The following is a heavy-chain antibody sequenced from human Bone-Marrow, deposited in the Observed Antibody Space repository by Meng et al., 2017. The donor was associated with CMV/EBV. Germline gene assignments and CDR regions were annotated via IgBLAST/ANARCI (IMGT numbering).Heavy chain of an antibody. J-gene: IGHJ4*02. D-gene: IGHD1-26*01. Sequence: GGSLRLSCAASGFTFSSYWMSWVRHAPGKGLEWVANIKQDGSEKFYVDSVKGRFTISRDNADNSLYLQMNSLRAEDTAVYYCARGGGYYIHWGQGTRVTGSS. CDR2: IKQDGSEK. V-gene: IGHV3-7*01. CDR1: GFTFSSYW. CDR3: ARGGGYYIH.